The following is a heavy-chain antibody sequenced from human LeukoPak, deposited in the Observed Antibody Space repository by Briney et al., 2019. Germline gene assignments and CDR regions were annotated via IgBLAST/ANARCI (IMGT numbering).Heavy chain of an antibody. CDR3: ARFGLGKHIEVAGIPFDI. CDR1: GYTFTSYG. CDR2: ISAYSGNT. Sequence: AASVKVSCKASGYTFTSYGISWVRQAPGQGLEWMGWISAYSGNTNYAQKLQGRVTMTTDTSTSTAYMELRSLRSDDTAVYYCARFGLGKHIEVAGIPFDIWGQGTMVTVSS. D-gene: IGHD6-19*01. J-gene: IGHJ3*02. V-gene: IGHV1-18*01.